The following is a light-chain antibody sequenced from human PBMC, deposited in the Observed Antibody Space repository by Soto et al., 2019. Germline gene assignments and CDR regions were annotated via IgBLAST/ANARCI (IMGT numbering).Light chain of an antibody. J-gene: IGKJ1*01. CDR3: QQYNNGPPET. CDR1: QSVSSN. V-gene: IGKV3-15*01. CDR2: GAS. Sequence: EIVMTQSPATLSVSPGERATLSCRASQSVSSNLAWYQQKPGQAPRLLIYGASTRATGIPARFSGSGSGTEFTITISSLQSEDFAVYYCQQYNNGPPETIVQGTKVEIK.